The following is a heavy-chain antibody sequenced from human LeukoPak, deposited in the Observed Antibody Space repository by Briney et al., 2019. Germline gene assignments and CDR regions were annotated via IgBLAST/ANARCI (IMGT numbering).Heavy chain of an antibody. CDR3: ARDKAGGWYATFDY. V-gene: IGHV3-11*04. CDR2: MSSSGSTI. CDR1: GFTFNDYY. D-gene: IGHD6-19*01. J-gene: IGHJ4*02. Sequence: GGSLRLSCAASGFTFNDYYMSWIRQAPGKGLEWVSYMSSSGSTIYYADSVKGRFTISRDNSKNTLFLQMNSLRVEDTAVYYCARDKAGGWYATFDYWGQGTLVTVSS.